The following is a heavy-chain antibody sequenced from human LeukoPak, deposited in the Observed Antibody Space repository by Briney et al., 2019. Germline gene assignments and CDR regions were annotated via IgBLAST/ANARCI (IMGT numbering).Heavy chain of an antibody. V-gene: IGHV1-18*04. Sequence: ASVKVSCKASGYTFTGYYMHRVRQAPGQGLEWMGWISAYNGNTNYAQKLQGRVTMTTDTSTSTAYMELRSLRSDDTAVYYCALQRRYSGDQYWGQGTLVTVSS. CDR2: ISAYNGNT. D-gene: IGHD5-12*01. CDR1: GYTFTGYY. J-gene: IGHJ4*02. CDR3: ALQRRYSGDQY.